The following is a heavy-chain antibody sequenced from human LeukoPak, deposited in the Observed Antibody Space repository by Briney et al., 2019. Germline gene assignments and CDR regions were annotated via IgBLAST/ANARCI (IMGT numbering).Heavy chain of an antibody. J-gene: IGHJ4*02. V-gene: IGHV1-2*02. CDR1: GYTFTSYG. CDR2: INPNSGGT. Sequence: ASVKVSCKASGYTFTSYGISWVRQAPGQGLEWMGWINPNSGGTNYAQKFQGRVTMTRDTSISTAYMELSRLRSDDTAVYYCARDSYDFWSGHHFDYWGQGTLVTVSS. D-gene: IGHD3-3*01. CDR3: ARDSYDFWSGHHFDY.